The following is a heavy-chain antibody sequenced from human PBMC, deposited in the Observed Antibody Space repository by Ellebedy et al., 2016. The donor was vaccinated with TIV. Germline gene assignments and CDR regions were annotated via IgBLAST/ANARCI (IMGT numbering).Heavy chain of an antibody. V-gene: IGHV4-59*01. CDR2: IYYSGST. CDR1: GGSISSYY. CDR3: ARVVWQQPVSYAFDF. Sequence: MPSETLSLTCAVSGGSISSYYWNWIRQPPGKGLEWIGYIYYSGSTNYNPSLTSRVTISVDTSKNHFSLRLTSVTAADTAVYYCARVVWQQPVSYAFDFWGRGTMVTVSS. J-gene: IGHJ3*01. D-gene: IGHD6-13*01.